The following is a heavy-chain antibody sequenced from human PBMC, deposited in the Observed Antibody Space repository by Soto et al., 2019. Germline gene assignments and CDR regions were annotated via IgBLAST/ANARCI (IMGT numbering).Heavy chain of an antibody. J-gene: IGHJ4*02. D-gene: IGHD3-22*01. CDR3: ARHQARRMTMIRSGYFFDY. Sequence: SETLSLTCTVSGGSISSGSYSWGWIRQPPGKGLEWIGSMYYSGSTYYNPPLKSRVTISVDTSKNQFSLKLSSVTAADTAVYYCARHQARRMTMIRSGYFFDYWGQGTLVTVSS. CDR2: MYYSGST. CDR1: GGSISSGSYS. V-gene: IGHV4-39*01.